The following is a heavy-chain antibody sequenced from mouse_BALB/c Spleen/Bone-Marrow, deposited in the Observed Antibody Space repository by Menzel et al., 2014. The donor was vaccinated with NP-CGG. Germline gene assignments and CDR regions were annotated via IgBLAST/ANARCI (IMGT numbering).Heavy chain of an antibody. Sequence: EVQLVESGGGLVKPGGSLKLSCAASGFTFSSYGMSWVRQTPEKRLEWVATIGGGDTYTYYPDSVRGRFTISRDNAKNNLYLQMSSLRSEDTALYYCAAITTVAYWGRGTLVTVSA. J-gene: IGHJ3*01. CDR1: GFTFSSYG. D-gene: IGHD1-1*01. V-gene: IGHV5-9-2*01. CDR2: IGGGDTYT. CDR3: AAITTVAY.